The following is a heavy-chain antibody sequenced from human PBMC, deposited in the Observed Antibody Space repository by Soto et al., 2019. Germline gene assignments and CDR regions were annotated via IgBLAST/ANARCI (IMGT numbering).Heavy chain of an antibody. D-gene: IGHD6-19*01. CDR3: ARDGGQSNGMDV. V-gene: IGHV1-2*04. Sequence: ASVKVCCKASGYTFTGYYMHWVRQAPGQGLEWMGWINPNSGGTNYAQKFQGWVTMTRDTSISTAYMELSRLRSDDTAVYYCARDGGQSNGMDVWGQGTTVTVSS. CDR2: INPNSGGT. J-gene: IGHJ6*02. CDR1: GYTFTGYY.